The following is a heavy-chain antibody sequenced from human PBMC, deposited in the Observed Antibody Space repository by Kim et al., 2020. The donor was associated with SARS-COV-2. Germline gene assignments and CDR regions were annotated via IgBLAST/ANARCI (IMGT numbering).Heavy chain of an antibody. CDR1: GGSFSGYY. V-gene: IGHV4-34*01. Sequence: SETLSLTCAVYGGSFSGYYWSWIRQPPGKGLEWIGEINHSGSTNYNPSLKSRVTISVDTSKNQFSLKLSSVTAADTAVYYCARVDSSGYSRGVDYWGQGTLVTVSS. D-gene: IGHD6-19*01. J-gene: IGHJ4*02. CDR3: ARVDSSGYSRGVDY. CDR2: INHSGST.